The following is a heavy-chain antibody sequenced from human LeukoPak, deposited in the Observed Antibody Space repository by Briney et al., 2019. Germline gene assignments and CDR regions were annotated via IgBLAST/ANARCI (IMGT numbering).Heavy chain of an antibody. Sequence: GGSLRLSCAASGFTFSSYGMHWVRQAPGKGLEWVAVISYDGSNKYYADSVKGRFTISRDNSKNTLYLQMNSLRAEDTAVYYCAKPREWIQLWLPDYWGQGTLVTVSS. D-gene: IGHD5-18*01. V-gene: IGHV3-30*18. J-gene: IGHJ4*02. CDR1: GFTFSSYG. CDR2: ISYDGSNK. CDR3: AKPREWIQLWLPDY.